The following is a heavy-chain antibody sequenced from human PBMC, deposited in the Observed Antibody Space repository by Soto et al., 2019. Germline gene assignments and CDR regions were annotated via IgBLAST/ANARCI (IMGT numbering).Heavy chain of an antibody. Sequence: SETLSLTCAVYGGSFSGYYWSWIRQPPGKGLEWIGEINHSGSTNYNPSLKSRVTISVDTSKNQFSLKLSSVTAADTAVYYCARGPGVYAKGWFDPWGQGTLVTVSS. D-gene: IGHD2-8*01. J-gene: IGHJ5*02. CDR3: ARGPGVYAKGWFDP. CDR2: INHSGST. V-gene: IGHV4-34*01. CDR1: GGSFSGYY.